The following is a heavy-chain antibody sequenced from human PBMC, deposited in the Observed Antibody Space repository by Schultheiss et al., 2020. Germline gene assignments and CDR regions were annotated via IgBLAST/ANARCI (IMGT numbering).Heavy chain of an antibody. Sequence: ASVKVSCKASGYSLSDYYMHWVRQAPGQGLEWMGWIDPKTGATNYVQKFQGRVTMTRDTSINTAFMELNSLRSDDTAIYFCARAYSYPEWYYDYWGKGTLVNVSS. CDR1: GYSLSDYY. V-gene: IGHV1-2*02. J-gene: IGHJ4*02. CDR2: IDPKTGAT. D-gene: IGHD5-18*01. CDR3: ARAYSYPEWYYDY.